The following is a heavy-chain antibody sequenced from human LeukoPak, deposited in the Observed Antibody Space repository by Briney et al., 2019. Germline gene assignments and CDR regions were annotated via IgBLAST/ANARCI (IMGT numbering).Heavy chain of an antibody. CDR1: GGSISSYY. Sequence: SETLSLTCTVSGGSISSYYWSWIRQPPGKGLEWIGYIYYSGSTNYNPSLKSRVTISVDTSKNQFSLKLSSVTAADTAVYYCARLVDSSGWERYNWFDPWGQGTLVTVSS. CDR2: IYYSGST. V-gene: IGHV4-59*01. CDR3: ARLVDSSGWERYNWFDP. J-gene: IGHJ5*02. D-gene: IGHD6-19*01.